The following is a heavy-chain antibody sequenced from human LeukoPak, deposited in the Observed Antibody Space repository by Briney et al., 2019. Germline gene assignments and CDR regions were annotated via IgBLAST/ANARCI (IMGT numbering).Heavy chain of an antibody. Sequence: GASVKVSCKVSGYTLTELSMHWVRQAPGKGLEWMGGFDPEDGETIYAQKFQGRVTMTEDTSTDTAYMELSSLRSEDTAVYYCATVDGSYSGSYDYFDYWGQGTLVTVSS. CDR3: ATVDGSYSGSYDYFDY. J-gene: IGHJ4*02. CDR2: FDPEDGET. CDR1: GYTLTELS. V-gene: IGHV1-24*01. D-gene: IGHD1-26*01.